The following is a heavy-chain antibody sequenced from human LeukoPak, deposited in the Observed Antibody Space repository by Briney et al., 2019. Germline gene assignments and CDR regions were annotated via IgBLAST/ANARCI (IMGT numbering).Heavy chain of an antibody. CDR2: IYPGDSDT. CDR3: TTGFGTTTRARGGDY. D-gene: IGHD3-16*01. J-gene: IGHJ4*02. Sequence: GESLKISCKGSGYSFTSYWIGWVRQMPGKGLEWMGIIYPGDSDTRYSPSFQGQVTISADKSISTAYLQWSSLKASDTAMYYCTTGFGTTTRARGGDYWGQGTLVTVSS. V-gene: IGHV5-51*01. CDR1: GYSFTSYW.